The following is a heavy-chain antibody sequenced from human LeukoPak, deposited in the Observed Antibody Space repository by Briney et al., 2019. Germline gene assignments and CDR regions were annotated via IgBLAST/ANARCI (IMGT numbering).Heavy chain of an antibody. CDR3: VGGYSTPGF. Sequence: SETLSLTCAVYGGSFSGYYWSWIRQPPGKGLEWIGEINHSGSTNYNPSLKSRVTISVDTSKNQSSLKLSSVTAADTAVYYCVGGYSTPGFWGQGTLVTVSS. CDR1: GGSFSGYY. J-gene: IGHJ4*02. D-gene: IGHD6-13*01. CDR2: INHSGST. V-gene: IGHV4-34*01.